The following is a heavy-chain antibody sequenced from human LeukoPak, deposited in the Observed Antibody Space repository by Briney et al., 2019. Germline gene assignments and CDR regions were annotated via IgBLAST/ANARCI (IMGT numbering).Heavy chain of an antibody. CDR2: IWYDGSNK. V-gene: IGHV3-33*01. CDR1: GFTFSSYG. Sequence: GGSLGLSCAASGFTFSSYGMHWVRQAPGKGLEWVAVIWYDGSNKYCADSVKGRFTISRDNSKNTLYLQMNSLRVEDTAVYYCAVEYNSSPYAFDIWGQGTKVTVSS. D-gene: IGHD2/OR15-2a*01. J-gene: IGHJ3*02. CDR3: AVEYNSSPYAFDI.